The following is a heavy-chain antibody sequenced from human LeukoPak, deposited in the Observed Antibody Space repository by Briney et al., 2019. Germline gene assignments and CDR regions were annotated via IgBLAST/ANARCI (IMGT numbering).Heavy chain of an antibody. CDR2: IKQDGSEK. CDR1: GFTFASSW. J-gene: IGHJ6*04. V-gene: IGHV3-7*03. Sequence: GGSLRLSCVVSGFTFASSWMTWVRQAPGKGLEWVANIKQDGSEKHYVDSVKGRFTISRDNVKNSLYLQMNSLRAEDTAVYYCARDTYSSSWYNGMDVWGKGTAVTVSS. D-gene: IGHD6-13*01. CDR3: ARDTYSSSWYNGMDV.